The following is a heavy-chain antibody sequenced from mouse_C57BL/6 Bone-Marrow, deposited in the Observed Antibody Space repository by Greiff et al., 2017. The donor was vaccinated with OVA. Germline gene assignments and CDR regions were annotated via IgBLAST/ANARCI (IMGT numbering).Heavy chain of an antibody. CDR1: GYSFTSGYY. Sequence: EVKLVESGPGLVKPSPSLSLSCSVTGYSFTSGYYWNWIRQFPGNKLEWMGYISYDGSNNYNPSLKNRNSITRDTSKNQFFLKLNAVTTEDTATYYCARFDGYCNWYFDVWGTGTTVTVSS. J-gene: IGHJ1*03. CDR2: ISYDGSN. CDR3: ARFDGYCNWYFDV. V-gene: IGHV3-6*01. D-gene: IGHD2-3*01.